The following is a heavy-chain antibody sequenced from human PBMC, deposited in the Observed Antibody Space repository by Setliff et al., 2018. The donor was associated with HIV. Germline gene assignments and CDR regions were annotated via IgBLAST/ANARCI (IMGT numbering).Heavy chain of an antibody. V-gene: IGHV3-9*01. CDR3: AKAASLFWSGYYLES. CDR2: LAWNSGTA. CDR1: GFTFNEYA. Sequence: SLRLSCAASGFTFNEYAMHWVRQVPGKGLEWVSGLAWNSGTAAYAGSVRGRFTISRDNANNSLYLQMNRLRAEDTALYFCAKAASLFWSGYYLESWGQGTLVTVSS. D-gene: IGHD3-3*01. J-gene: IGHJ4*02.